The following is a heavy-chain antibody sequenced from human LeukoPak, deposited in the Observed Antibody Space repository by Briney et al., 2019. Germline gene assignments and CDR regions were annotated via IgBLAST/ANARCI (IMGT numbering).Heavy chain of an antibody. CDR3: ARARYYYDSSGFQNWFDP. Sequence: PSETLSLTCTVSGGSISSYYWSWIRQPAGKGLEWIGRIYTSGSTNYNPSLKSRVTMSVDTSKNQFSLKLSSETAADTAVYYCARARYYYDSSGFQNWFDPWGQGTLVTVSS. CDR1: GGSISSYY. J-gene: IGHJ5*02. D-gene: IGHD3-22*01. V-gene: IGHV4-4*07. CDR2: IYTSGST.